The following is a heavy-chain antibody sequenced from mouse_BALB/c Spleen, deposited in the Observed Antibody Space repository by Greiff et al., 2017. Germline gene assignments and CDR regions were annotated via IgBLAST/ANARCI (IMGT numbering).Heavy chain of an antibody. V-gene: IGHV1S81*02. CDR3: TRSTMITPFAY. J-gene: IGHJ3*01. CDR1: GYTFTSYY. Sequence: QVQLQQSGAELVKPVASVKLSCKASGYTFTSYYMYWVKQRPGQGLEWIGEINPSNGGTNFNEKFKSKATLTVDKSSSTAYMQLSSLTSEDSAVYYCTRSTMITPFAYWGQGTLVTVSA. CDR2: INPSNGGT. D-gene: IGHD2-4*01.